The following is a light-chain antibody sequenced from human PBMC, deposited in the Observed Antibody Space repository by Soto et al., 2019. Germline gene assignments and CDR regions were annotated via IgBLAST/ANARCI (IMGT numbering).Light chain of an antibody. CDR2: GAS. V-gene: IGKV3-20*01. CDR3: QQYSSSPSIP. J-gene: IGKJ5*01. Sequence: EIVLPKSPGTVSLSPRERATLSSRASQSVSSGYLAWYQQKPGQAPRLLIYGASTRATGIPDRFSGSGSGTDFTLTISRLEPEDFAVYYCQQYSSSPSIPFGQGTRPAIK. CDR1: QSVSSGY.